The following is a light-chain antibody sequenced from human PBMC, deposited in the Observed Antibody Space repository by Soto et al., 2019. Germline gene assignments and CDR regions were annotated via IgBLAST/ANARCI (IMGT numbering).Light chain of an antibody. V-gene: IGLV2-18*02. Sequence: QSALTQPPSVSGSPGQSVTISCTGTSSDVGSYNRVSWYQQPPGTAPKLMIYEVSNRPSGVPDRFFGSKSGNTASLTISGLQAEDEADYYCSSHTSSNTLLFGGGTQLTVL. CDR2: EVS. J-gene: IGLJ2*01. CDR3: SSHTSSNTLL. CDR1: SSDVGSYNR.